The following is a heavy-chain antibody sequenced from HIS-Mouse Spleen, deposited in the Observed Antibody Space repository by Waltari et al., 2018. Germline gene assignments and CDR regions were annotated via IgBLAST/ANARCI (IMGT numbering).Heavy chain of an antibody. D-gene: IGHD6-13*01. J-gene: IGHJ2*01. CDR2: IYYSGST. CDR1: CGSISSSSYY. CDR3: AREIPYSSSWYDWYFDL. Sequence: QLQLQESGPGLVKPSATLSLTCPVSCGSISSSSYYWGWIRQPPGKGLEWIGSIYYSGSTYYNPSLKSRVTISVDTSKNQFSLKLSSVTAADTAVYYCAREIPYSSSWYDWYFDLWGRGTLVTVSS. V-gene: IGHV4-39*07.